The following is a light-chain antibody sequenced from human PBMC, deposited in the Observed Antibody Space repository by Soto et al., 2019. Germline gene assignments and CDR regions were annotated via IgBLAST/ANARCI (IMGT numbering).Light chain of an antibody. CDR1: SSNIGAGYD. J-gene: IGLJ2*01. Sequence: QSVLTQTPSVSGALGQKITMSCTGSSSNIGAGYDVHWYQQFPGAAPRLLIYADNNRPSGVPDRFSASKSGTSASLAITGLQGEDEADYYCNSFTTSSTLIFGGGTKVTVL. V-gene: IGLV1-40*01. CDR2: ADN. CDR3: NSFTTSSTLI.